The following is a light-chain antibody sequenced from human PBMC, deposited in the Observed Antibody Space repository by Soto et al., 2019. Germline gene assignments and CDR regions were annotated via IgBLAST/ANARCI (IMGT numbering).Light chain of an antibody. J-gene: IGKJ1*01. CDR2: GAS. V-gene: IGKV3-15*01. CDR1: QSVSSSY. Sequence: IGLPQSAGTLSMAPGARAPLSSMAIQSVSSSYLAWYQHKAGQAPRLLIYGASTRATGIPARFSGSGSGTEFTLTISNVQSEDLAVYYCQQYNNWPPWTFGQGSKVDI. CDR3: QQYNNWPPWT.